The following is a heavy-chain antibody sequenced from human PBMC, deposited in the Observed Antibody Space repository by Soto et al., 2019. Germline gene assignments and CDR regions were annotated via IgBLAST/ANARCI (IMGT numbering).Heavy chain of an antibody. D-gene: IGHD3-3*02. CDR3: ARGFIFGVVIAPLDV. CDR2: MNPNSGNT. Sequence: QVQLVQSGAEVKKPGASVKVSCKASGYTFTSYDINWVRQATGKGLEWMGWMNPNSGNTGYAQKFQVRVTMTRNTSIRTADMELISLRSEDTAVYYCARGFIFGVVIAPLDVWGKGTTVTVSS. J-gene: IGHJ6*04. V-gene: IGHV1-8*01. CDR1: GYTFTSYD.